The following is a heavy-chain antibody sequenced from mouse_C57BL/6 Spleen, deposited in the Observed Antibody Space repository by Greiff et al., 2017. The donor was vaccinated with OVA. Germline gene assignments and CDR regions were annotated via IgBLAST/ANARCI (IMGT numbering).Heavy chain of an antibody. CDR3: ARSDDSYYFDY. CDR1: GYSFTGYY. D-gene: IGHD2-4*01. J-gene: IGHJ2*01. Sequence: EVHLVESGPELVKPGASVKISCKASGYSFTGYYMNWVKQSPEKSLEWIGEINPSTGGTTYNQKFKAKATLTVDKSSSTAYMQLKSLTSEASAVYYCARSDDSYYFDYWGQGTTLTVSS. CDR2: INPSTGGT. V-gene: IGHV1-42*01.